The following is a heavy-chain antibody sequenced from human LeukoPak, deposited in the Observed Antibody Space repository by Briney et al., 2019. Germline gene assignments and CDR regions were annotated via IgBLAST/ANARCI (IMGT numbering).Heavy chain of an antibody. CDR2: IIPIFGTA. CDR3: ARGSGRYYYYYYMDV. V-gene: IGHV1-69*05. J-gene: IGHJ6*03. D-gene: IGHD2-15*01. CDR1: GGTFSSYA. Sequence: ASVTVSCKASGGTFSSYAISWVRQAPGQGLEWMGGIIPIFGTANYAQKFQGRVTITTDESTSTAYMELSSLRSEDTAVYYCARGSGRYYYYYYMDVWGKGTTVTVSS.